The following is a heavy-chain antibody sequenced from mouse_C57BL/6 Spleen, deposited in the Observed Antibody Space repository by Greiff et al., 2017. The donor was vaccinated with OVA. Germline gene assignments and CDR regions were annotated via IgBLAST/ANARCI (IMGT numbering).Heavy chain of an antibody. CDR2: IYPGSGNT. CDR1: GYTFTDYY. J-gene: IGHJ3*01. Sequence: LKESGAELVRPGASVKLSCKASGYTFTDYYINWVKQRPGQGLEWIARIYPGSGNTYYNEKFKGKATLTAEKSSSTAYMQLSSLTSEDSAVYFCARDYGSRSWFAYWGQGTLVTVSA. D-gene: IGHD1-1*01. V-gene: IGHV1-76*01. CDR3: ARDYGSRSWFAY.